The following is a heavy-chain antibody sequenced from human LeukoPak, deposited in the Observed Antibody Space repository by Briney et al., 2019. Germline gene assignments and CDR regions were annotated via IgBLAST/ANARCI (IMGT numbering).Heavy chain of an antibody. D-gene: IGHD7-27*01. CDR2: IYHSGST. Sequence: SGTLSLTCAVSGGSISSSNWWSWVRQPPGKGLEWMGEIYHSGSTNYNPSLKSRVTISVDKSKNQFSLKLSSVTAADTAVYYCARERVAGAYGMDVWGQGTTVTVSS. CDR3: ARERVAGAYGMDV. V-gene: IGHV4-4*02. J-gene: IGHJ6*02. CDR1: GGSISSSNW.